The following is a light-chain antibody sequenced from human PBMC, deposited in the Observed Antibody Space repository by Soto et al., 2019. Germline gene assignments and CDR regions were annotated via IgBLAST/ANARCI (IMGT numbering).Light chain of an antibody. CDR3: QQYGRSPPFT. J-gene: IGKJ2*01. CDR2: GAS. CDR1: QSVSSTY. Sequence: IVLTQSPGTLSLSPGERATLSCRASQSVSSTYIAWYQQNPGQAPRLLSHGASSRDTGIPDRFRGSECGTDFSLTIIRLEADDFAVYFYQQYGRSPPFTFGQGTKVEIK. V-gene: IGKV3-20*01.